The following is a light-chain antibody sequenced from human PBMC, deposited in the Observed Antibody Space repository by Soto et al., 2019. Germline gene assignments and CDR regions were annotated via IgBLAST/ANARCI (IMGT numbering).Light chain of an antibody. CDR2: DAS. Sequence: DTVLSQNPAILSLSPGERANLSCRASQSVSSFLAWYQQRPGQAPRLLIYDASNRATGIPAKFSGSGSGTDFTLTISTLEPEDFAVYYCQQRSNWPPTFGGGTKVDIK. V-gene: IGKV3-11*01. CDR3: QQRSNWPPT. CDR1: QSVSSF. J-gene: IGKJ4*01.